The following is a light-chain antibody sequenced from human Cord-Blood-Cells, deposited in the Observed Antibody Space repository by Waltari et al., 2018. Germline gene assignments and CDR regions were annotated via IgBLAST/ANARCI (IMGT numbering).Light chain of an antibody. V-gene: IGLV2-11*01. CDR3: CSYAGSYTYV. J-gene: IGLJ1*01. Sequence: GSPGQSVTISCTGTSSDVGGYNYVSWYQQHPGKAPKLMIYDVSKRPSGVPDRFSGSKSGNTASLTISGLQAEDEADYYCCSYAGSYTYVFGTGTKVTVL. CDR2: DVS. CDR1: SSDVGGYNY.